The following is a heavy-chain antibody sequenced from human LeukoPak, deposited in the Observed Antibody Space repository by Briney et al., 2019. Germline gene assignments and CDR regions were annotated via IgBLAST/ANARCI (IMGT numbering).Heavy chain of an antibody. V-gene: IGHV4-4*07. CDR3: ARSPYYYGSGSYFDY. D-gene: IGHD3-10*01. CDR1: GGSISSYY. Sequence: SETLSLTCTVSGGSISSYYWSWIRQPAGKGLEWIRRIYTSGSTNYNPSLKSRVTTSVDASKNQFSLKLSSVTAADTAVYYCARSPYYYGSGSYFDYWGQGTLVTVSS. J-gene: IGHJ4*02. CDR2: IYTSGST.